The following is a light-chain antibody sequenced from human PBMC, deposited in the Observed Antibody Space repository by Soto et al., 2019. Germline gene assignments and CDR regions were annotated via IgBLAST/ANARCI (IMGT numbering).Light chain of an antibody. Sequence: IVLTQFPASLSVSPGESGTLSCRASQSVGSNLAWYQQKPGQAPRLLIYGASTRATDTPARFSGSGSGTEFTLTISSLQSEDFAVYYCQQYNNWPPLTFGGGTKVEI. J-gene: IGKJ4*01. CDR3: QQYNNWPPLT. CDR2: GAS. CDR1: QSVGSN. V-gene: IGKV3D-15*01.